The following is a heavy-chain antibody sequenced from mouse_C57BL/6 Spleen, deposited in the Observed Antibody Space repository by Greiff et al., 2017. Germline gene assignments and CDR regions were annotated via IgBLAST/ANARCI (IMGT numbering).Heavy chain of an antibody. V-gene: IGHV1-22*01. CDR1: GYTFTDYN. CDR3: ARSATVVDVPFDY. D-gene: IGHD1-1*01. CDR2: INPNNGGT. Sequence: VQLQQSGPELVKPGASVKMSCKASGYTFTDYNMHWVKQSHGKSLEWIGYINPNNGGTSSNQKFKGKATLTVNKSSSTAYMELRSLTAEDSAVYYCARSATVVDVPFDYWGQGTTLTVAS. J-gene: IGHJ2*01.